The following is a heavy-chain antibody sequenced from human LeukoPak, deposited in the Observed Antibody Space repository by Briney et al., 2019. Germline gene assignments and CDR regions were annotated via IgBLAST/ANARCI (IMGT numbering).Heavy chain of an antibody. D-gene: IGHD3-10*01. Sequence: GGSLRLSCAASGFTFSSYWMHWVRQAPGKGLVWVSRINSDGSSTSYADSVKGRFTISRDNAKNTLYLQMNSLRAEDTAVYYCARVSDGSGSYHWPFDYWGQGTLVTVSS. CDR3: ARVSDGSGSYHWPFDY. CDR1: GFTFSSYW. V-gene: IGHV3-74*01. CDR2: INSDGSST. J-gene: IGHJ4*02.